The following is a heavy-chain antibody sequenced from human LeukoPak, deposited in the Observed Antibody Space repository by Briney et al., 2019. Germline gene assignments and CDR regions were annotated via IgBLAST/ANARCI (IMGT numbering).Heavy chain of an antibody. Sequence: YPGGSLRLSCAASGFTFSSYAMSWVRQAPGKGLEWVSAIRGSGDSTYYGDSVKGRFTISRDNSKNTLYLQMNSLRAEDTAVYYCAKTRPLDSSSWSHGDYWGQGTLVTVSS. V-gene: IGHV3-23*01. D-gene: IGHD6-13*01. CDR2: IRGSGDST. CDR3: AKTRPLDSSSWSHGDY. J-gene: IGHJ4*02. CDR1: GFTFSSYA.